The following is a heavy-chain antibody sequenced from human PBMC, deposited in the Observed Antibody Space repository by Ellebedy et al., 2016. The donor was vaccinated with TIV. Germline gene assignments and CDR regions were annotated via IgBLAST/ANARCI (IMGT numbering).Heavy chain of an antibody. J-gene: IGHJ6*02. Sequence: LRLSCTVSGGSISSGGYYWSWIRQHPGKGLEWIGYTYYSGSTYYNPSLKSRVTISVDMSKNQFSLKLSSVTAADTAVYYCARGILYSSSSGLNYYGMDVWGQGTTVTVSS. CDR1: GGSISSGGYY. V-gene: IGHV4-31*03. D-gene: IGHD6-6*01. CDR3: ARGILYSSSSGLNYYGMDV. CDR2: TYYSGST.